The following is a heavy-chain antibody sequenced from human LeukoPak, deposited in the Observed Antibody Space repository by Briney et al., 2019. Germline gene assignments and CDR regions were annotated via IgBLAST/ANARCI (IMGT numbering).Heavy chain of an antibody. J-gene: IGHJ4*02. CDR1: GYTFTGYY. D-gene: IGHD6-19*01. Sequence: ASVKVSCKASGYTFTGYYMHWVRQAPGQGLEWMGWINPNSGGTNYAQKFQGRVTITRDTSISTAYMELSRLRSDDTAVYYCARGTKYSSGWYFWGQGTLVTVSS. CDR3: ARGTKYSSGWYF. V-gene: IGHV1-2*02. CDR2: INPNSGGT.